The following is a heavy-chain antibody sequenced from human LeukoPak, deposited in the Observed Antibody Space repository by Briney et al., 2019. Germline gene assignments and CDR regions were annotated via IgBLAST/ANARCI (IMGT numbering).Heavy chain of an antibody. D-gene: IGHD3-22*01. CDR2: TTPIFGSA. CDR3: AGALFHFDSSGYDMDGYDI. Sequence: ASVKVSYKASGGTFSNYALSWVRQAPGKGLEWMGGTTPIFGSAEYAQNFQGRVTVTTDESTSTAYMEMSSLRSDDTAVYYCAGALFHFDSSGYDMDGYDIWGQGTMVTVSS. J-gene: IGHJ3*02. CDR1: GGTFSNYA. V-gene: IGHV1-69*05.